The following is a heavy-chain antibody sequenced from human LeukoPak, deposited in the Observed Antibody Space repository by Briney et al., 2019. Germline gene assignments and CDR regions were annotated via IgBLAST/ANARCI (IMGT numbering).Heavy chain of an antibody. J-gene: IGHJ4*02. Sequence: PSETLSLTCTVSGGSISSSSYYWGWIRQPPGKGLEWIGSIYYSGSTYYNPSLKSRVTISVDTSKNQFSLKLSSVTAADTAVYYCARAITMVREVIITGFDYWGQGTLVTVSS. D-gene: IGHD3-10*01. CDR3: ARAITMVREVIITGFDY. CDR2: IYYSGST. CDR1: GGSISSSSYY. V-gene: IGHV4-39*01.